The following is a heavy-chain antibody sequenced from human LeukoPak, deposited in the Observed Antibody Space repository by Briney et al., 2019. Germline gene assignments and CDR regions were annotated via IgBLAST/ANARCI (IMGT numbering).Heavy chain of an antibody. V-gene: IGHV1-8*03. D-gene: IGHD6-13*01. CDR2: INPNSGNT. Sequence: ASVKVSCKASGYTFTGYYMHWVRQAPGQGLECMGWINPNSGNTGYAQKFQGRVTITRNTSISTAYMELSSLRSEDTAVYYCARVRSIAAAELDYWGQGTLVTVSS. CDR3: ARVRSIAAAELDY. J-gene: IGHJ4*02. CDR1: GYTFTGYY.